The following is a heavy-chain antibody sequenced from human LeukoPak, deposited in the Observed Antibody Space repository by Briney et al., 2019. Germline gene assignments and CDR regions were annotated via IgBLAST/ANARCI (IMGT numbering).Heavy chain of an antibody. CDR3: ARVHSGSRLWFGELLEVGIDY. J-gene: IGHJ4*02. Sequence: ASVKVSCKASGYTFTSYYMHWVRQAPGQGLEWMGIINPSGGSTSYAQKFQGRVTMTRDMSTSTVYMELSSLRSEDTAVYYCARVHSGSRLWFGELLEVGIDYWGQGTLVTVSS. CDR1: GYTFTSYY. D-gene: IGHD3-10*01. CDR2: INPSGGST. V-gene: IGHV1-46*01.